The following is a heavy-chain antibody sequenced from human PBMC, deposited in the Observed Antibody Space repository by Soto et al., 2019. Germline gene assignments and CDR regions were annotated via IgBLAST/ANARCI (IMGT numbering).Heavy chain of an antibody. J-gene: IGHJ4*02. Sequence: EVQLVESGGGLVQPGGSLRLSCAASGFSFSRFWMHWVHQAPGKGLVWVSRIYSDGSGPMYADSVKGRFTISRDNAKSTLYLQMNSLRAEDTAVYYCATLNSFGSDYWGQGTLVTVSS. V-gene: IGHV3-74*03. CDR3: ATLNSFGSDY. CDR2: IYSDGSGP. CDR1: GFSFSRFW. D-gene: IGHD5-18*01.